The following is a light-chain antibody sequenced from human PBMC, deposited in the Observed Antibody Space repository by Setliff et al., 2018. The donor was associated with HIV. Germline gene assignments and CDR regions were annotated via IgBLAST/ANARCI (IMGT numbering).Light chain of an antibody. CDR2: DVS. CDR1: SSDIGNYNY. V-gene: IGLV2-14*03. Sequence: QSVLTQPASVAGSPGQSITISCTGTSSDIGNYNYVSWHQQHPGKAPKLMIYDVSNRPSGVSNRLSGSKSGNTASLTISGLQAEDEADYYCSSFADSTLEYVFGTGTKVTVL. J-gene: IGLJ1*01. CDR3: SSFADSTLEYV.